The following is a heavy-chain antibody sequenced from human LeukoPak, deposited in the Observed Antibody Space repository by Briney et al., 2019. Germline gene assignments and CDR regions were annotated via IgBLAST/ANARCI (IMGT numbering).Heavy chain of an antibody. CDR1: GGSISSGDYY. D-gene: IGHD5-12*01. CDR2: IYYSGST. Sequence: SETLSLTCTVSGGSISSGDYYWSWIRQRPGKGLEWIGYIYYSGSTYYNPSLRSRVSIPVDTSKNQFSLKLSSVTAADTAVYYCARAASDYDFVYWGQGTLVTVSS. V-gene: IGHV4-31*03. J-gene: IGHJ4*02. CDR3: ARAASDYDFVY.